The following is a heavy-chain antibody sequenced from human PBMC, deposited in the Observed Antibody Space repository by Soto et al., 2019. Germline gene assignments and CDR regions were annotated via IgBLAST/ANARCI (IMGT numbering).Heavy chain of an antibody. CDR1: GGSFSGYY. V-gene: IGHV4-34*01. J-gene: IGHJ5*02. CDR3: ARAGIQLWLRLGPSRWFDP. Sequence: SETLSLTCAVYGGSFSGYYWSWIRQPPGKGLEWIGEINHSGSTNYNPSLKSRVTISVDTSKNQFSLKLSSVTAADTAVYYCARAGIQLWLRLGPSRWFDPWGQGTLVTVSS. CDR2: INHSGST. D-gene: IGHD5-18*01.